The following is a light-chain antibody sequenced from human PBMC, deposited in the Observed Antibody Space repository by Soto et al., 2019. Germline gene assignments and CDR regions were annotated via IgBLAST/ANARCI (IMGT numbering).Light chain of an antibody. J-gene: IGKJ1*01. Sequence: DIVMTQSPDSLAVSLGERATINCKSSQSVLYSTNSKNYLAWYQQKPGQPPKLLIYWASTRESGVPDRFSGSGSGTHFTLTISSLQAEDVAVYYCQQYFSTPTFGQGTKVEIK. CDR1: QSVLYSTNSKNY. CDR3: QQYFSTPT. V-gene: IGKV4-1*01. CDR2: WAS.